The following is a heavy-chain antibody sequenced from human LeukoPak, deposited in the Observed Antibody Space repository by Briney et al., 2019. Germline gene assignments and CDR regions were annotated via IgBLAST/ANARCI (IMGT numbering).Heavy chain of an antibody. CDR1: GGSISSYY. V-gene: IGHV4-4*07. CDR2: IYTSGST. Sequence: SETLSLTCTVSGGSISSYYLSWIRQPAGKGLEWIGRIYTSGSTNYNPSLKSRVTMSVDTSKSQFSLKLSSVTAADTAVYYCARERPYGSGSYPKGSLRIDYWGQGTLVTVSS. J-gene: IGHJ4*02. CDR3: ARERPYGSGSYPKGSLRIDY. D-gene: IGHD3-10*01.